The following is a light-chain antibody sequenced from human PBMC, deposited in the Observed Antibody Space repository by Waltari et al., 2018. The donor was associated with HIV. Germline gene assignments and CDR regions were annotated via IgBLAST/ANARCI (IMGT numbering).Light chain of an antibody. Sequence: IQLTQSPSSLSAYLADNVTITCRPSHNIRGFLNWYQQKPGKARKLLVFATSSLQSGVPSRFKGSASGMDFSLTINSLHPEDFATYYCQQSFSGFSFGPGTSVD. V-gene: IGKV1-39*01. CDR2: ATS. J-gene: IGKJ3*01. CDR1: HNIRGF. CDR3: QQSFSGFS.